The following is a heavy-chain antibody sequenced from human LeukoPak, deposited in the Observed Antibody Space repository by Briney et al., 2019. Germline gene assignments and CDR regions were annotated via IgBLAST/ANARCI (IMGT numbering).Heavy chain of an antibody. CDR2: IYYSGST. Sequence: SETLSLTCTVSGGSISSSSYYWGWIRQPPGNGLEWIGSIYYSGSTYYNPSLKSRVTISVDTSKNQFSLKLSSVTAADTAVYYCARHTSYGIVVVITSHDAFDIWGQGTMVTVSS. CDR1: GGSISSSSYY. D-gene: IGHD3-22*01. J-gene: IGHJ3*02. V-gene: IGHV4-39*01. CDR3: ARHTSYGIVVVITSHDAFDI.